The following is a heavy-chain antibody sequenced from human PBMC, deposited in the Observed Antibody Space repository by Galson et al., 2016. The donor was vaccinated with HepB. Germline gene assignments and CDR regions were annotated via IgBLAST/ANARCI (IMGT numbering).Heavy chain of an antibody. V-gene: IGHV1-69*13. J-gene: IGHJ4*02. Sequence: SVKVSCKASGGTFSSYALSWVRQAPGQGLEWMGRIIPIFRTTNYAQKFQGRVSITADESTSTAYMDLSSLRSEDTAVYYCARPQREGGNYYSFDYWGQGTLVTVSS. CDR1: GGTFSSYA. CDR3: ARPQREGGNYYSFDY. D-gene: IGHD1-26*01. CDR2: IIPIFRTT.